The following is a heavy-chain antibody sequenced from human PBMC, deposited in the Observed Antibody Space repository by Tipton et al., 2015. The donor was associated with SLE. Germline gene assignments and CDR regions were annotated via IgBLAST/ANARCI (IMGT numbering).Heavy chain of an antibody. Sequence: QVQLVQSGPEVKKPGSSVKVSCKASGGTFSSYTISWVRQAPGQGLEWMGRIIPIFGTANYAQKFQGRVTITADESTSTAYMELSSLRSEDTAVYYCARDYYDSSGLDAFDIWGQGTMVTVSS. J-gene: IGHJ3*02. CDR2: IIPIFGTA. CDR3: ARDYYDSSGLDAFDI. V-gene: IGHV1-69*18. CDR1: GGTFSSYT. D-gene: IGHD3-22*01.